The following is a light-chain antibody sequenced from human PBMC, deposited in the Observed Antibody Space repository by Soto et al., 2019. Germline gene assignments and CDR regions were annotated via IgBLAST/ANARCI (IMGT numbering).Light chain of an antibody. CDR1: SSDVGGYGY. CDR3: SSYASSGTKV. Sequence: QSALTQPRSVSGSPGQSVTISCTGTSSDVGGYGYVSWYQQQPGKAPKLIIYEVTNRPSGISSRFSASKSGNTASLTISGLQAEDEADYYCSSYASSGTKVFGSGTKVTVL. CDR2: EVT. V-gene: IGLV2-14*01. J-gene: IGLJ1*01.